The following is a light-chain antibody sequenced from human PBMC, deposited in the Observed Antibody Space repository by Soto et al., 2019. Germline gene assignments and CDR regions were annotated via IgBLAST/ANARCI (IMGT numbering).Light chain of an antibody. Sequence: EIVLTQSPGTLSLSPGERASLSCRAIQSVSSSYLSWYQQKPGQAPRLLIYGASSRATGIPDRFSGSGSGTDFTLTIRRLEPEDFAVYYCQQYGSSPWTFGQGTKVEIK. CDR1: QSVSSSY. CDR2: GAS. CDR3: QQYGSSPWT. J-gene: IGKJ1*01. V-gene: IGKV3-20*01.